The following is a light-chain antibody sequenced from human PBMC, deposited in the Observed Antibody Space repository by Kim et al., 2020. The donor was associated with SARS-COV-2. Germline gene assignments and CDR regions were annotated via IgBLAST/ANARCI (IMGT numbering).Light chain of an antibody. CDR2: YDS. Sequence: PGKTARITCGGNNIGSKSVHWYQQKPGQAPVLVIYYDSDRPSGIPERFSGSNSGNTATLTISRVEAGDEADYYCQVWDNSSDHQGVFGGGTQLTVL. CDR3: QVWDNSSDHQGV. CDR1: NIGSKS. J-gene: IGLJ3*02. V-gene: IGLV3-21*04.